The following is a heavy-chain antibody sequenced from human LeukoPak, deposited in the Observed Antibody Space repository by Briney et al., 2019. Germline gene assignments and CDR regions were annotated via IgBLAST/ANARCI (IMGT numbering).Heavy chain of an antibody. Sequence: GGSLRLSCAASGFTFSSYAKHWVRQAPGKGLEWVAVISYDGSNKYYADSVKGRFTISRDNSKNTLYLQMDRLRAEDTAVYYCAKEAWFGELALDRWGQGTLVTVSS. CDR1: GFTFSSYA. V-gene: IGHV3-30*04. CDR3: AKEAWFGELALDR. D-gene: IGHD3-10*01. CDR2: ISYDGSNK. J-gene: IGHJ5*02.